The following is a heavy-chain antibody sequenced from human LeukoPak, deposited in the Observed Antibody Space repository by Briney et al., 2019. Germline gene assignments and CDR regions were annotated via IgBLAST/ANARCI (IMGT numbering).Heavy chain of an antibody. J-gene: IGHJ4*02. CDR1: GGSVSSGSYY. V-gene: IGHV4-61*01. CDR2: IYYSGST. CDR3: ARAAYSGSYHSDY. Sequence: SETLSLTCTVSGGSVSSGSYYWSWIRQPPGTGLEWIGHIYYSGSTNYNPSLKSRVTISVDTSKNQFSLKLSSVTAADTAVYYCARAAYSGSYHSDYWGQGTLVTVSS. D-gene: IGHD1-26*01.